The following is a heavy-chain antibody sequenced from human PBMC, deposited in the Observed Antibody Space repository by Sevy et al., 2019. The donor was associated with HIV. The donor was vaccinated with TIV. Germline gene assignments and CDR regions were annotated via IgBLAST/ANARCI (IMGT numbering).Heavy chain of an antibody. D-gene: IGHD3-10*01. V-gene: IGHV3-53*01. CDR2: IYSGGST. J-gene: IGHJ4*02. Sequence: GGSLRLSCTASGFTVNTNYMSWVRQAPEKGLEWVSVIYSGGSTYYADSVKGRFTISRDNSKNTLYLQMNSLRAEDTAVYYCARDPGSGSYWGWGQGTLVTVSS. CDR3: ARDPGSGSYWG. CDR1: GFTVNTNY.